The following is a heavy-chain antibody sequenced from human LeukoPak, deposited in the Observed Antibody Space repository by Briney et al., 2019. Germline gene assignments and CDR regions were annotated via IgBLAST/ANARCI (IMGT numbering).Heavy chain of an antibody. Sequence: SETLSLTCTVSGASFSSSTYYWGWIRQSPGKGLEWIVSIYYSGSTYYNPSLKSRVTMSVDTSKNQFSLKLSSVTAADTAVYYCARHAGGIAATGTRPFDYWGQGTLVTVPS. CDR1: GASFSSSTYY. V-gene: IGHV4-39*01. J-gene: IGHJ4*02. D-gene: IGHD6-13*01. CDR3: ARHAGGIAATGTRPFDY. CDR2: IYYSGST.